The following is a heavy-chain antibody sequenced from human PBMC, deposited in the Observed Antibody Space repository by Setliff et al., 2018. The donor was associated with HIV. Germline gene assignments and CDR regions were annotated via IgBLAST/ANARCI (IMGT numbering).Heavy chain of an antibody. CDR1: GFTFSTYR. V-gene: IGHV3-21*01. Sequence: GGSLRLSCAASGFTFSTYRMNWVRQAPGKGLEWVSSISSSSSYIYYADSLKGRFTISRDNAKNSRYLQMNSLRAEDTAVYYCARLLRGGGDYFDYWGQGTLVTVSS. CDR3: ARLLRGGGDYFDY. J-gene: IGHJ4*02. CDR2: ISSSSSYI. D-gene: IGHD3-10*01.